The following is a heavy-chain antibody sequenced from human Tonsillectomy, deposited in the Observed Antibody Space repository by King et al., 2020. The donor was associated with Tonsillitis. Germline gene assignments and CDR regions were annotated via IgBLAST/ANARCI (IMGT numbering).Heavy chain of an antibody. CDR2: IYYSGST. D-gene: IGHD2-2*01. J-gene: IGHJ4*02. V-gene: IGHV4-39*07. CDR3: ARDPDCSSTSCPFDY. CDR1: GGSISSSSYY. Sequence: QLQESGPGLVKPSETLSLTCTVSGGSISSSSYYWDWIRQPPGKGLEWIGSIYYSGSTYYNPSLKSRVTISVDTSKNQFSLKLSSATAADTAVYYCARDPDCSSTSCPFDYWGQGTLVTVSS.